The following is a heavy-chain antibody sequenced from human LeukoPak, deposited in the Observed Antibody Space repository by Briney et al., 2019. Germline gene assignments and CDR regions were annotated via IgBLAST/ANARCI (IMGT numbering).Heavy chain of an antibody. V-gene: IGHV3-23*01. CDR1: GFTFSSYA. Sequence: PGGSLRLSCAASGFTFSSYAMSWVRQAPGKGLEWASAISGSGGSTYYADSVKGRFTISRDNSKNTLYLQMNSLRAEDTAVYYCARDRHYYGSGSYVGYWGQGTLVTVSS. CDR2: ISGSGGST. J-gene: IGHJ4*02. D-gene: IGHD3-10*01. CDR3: ARDRHYYGSGSYVGY.